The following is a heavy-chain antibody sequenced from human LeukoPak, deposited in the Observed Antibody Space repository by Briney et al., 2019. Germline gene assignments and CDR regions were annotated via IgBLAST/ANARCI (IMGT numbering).Heavy chain of an antibody. D-gene: IGHD3-10*01. J-gene: IGHJ4*02. CDR1: GFTFSGHG. Sequence: GGSLRLSCAVSGFTFSGHGVHWVRQVPGKGLEWVASISGGGSDTYNEDAVKGRFTISRDNYKSTLSLQMNSLRDADTAVYDFAMGGAYGSGSYCDYWGQGTLVTVSS. CDR2: ISGGGSDT. CDR3: AMGGAYGSGSYCDY. V-gene: IGHV3-23*02.